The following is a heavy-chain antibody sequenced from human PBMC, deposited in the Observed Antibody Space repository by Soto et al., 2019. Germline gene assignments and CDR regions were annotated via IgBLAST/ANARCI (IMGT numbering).Heavy chain of an antibody. V-gene: IGHV1-3*04. CDR2: IDTGNGNT. D-gene: IGHD1-26*01. J-gene: IGHJ4*02. CDR1: RYIFTNYA. CDR3: ARDDKWEPRGVEAEQDDYFDH. Sequence: QVQLVQSGAEVKKPGAAVKVSCKASRYIFTNYALHWVRQAPGQSLEWLGWIDTGNGNTRYSQKFQGRVTITRDTFANTAGMEINNLRSEDTAVYYCARDDKWEPRGVEAEQDDYFDHWGQGTLVTVSS.